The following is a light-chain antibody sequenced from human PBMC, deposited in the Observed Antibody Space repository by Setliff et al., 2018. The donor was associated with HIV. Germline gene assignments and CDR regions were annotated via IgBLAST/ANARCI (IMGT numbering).Light chain of an antibody. J-gene: IGLJ2*01. Sequence: SALTQPASVSGSPGQSITISCTGTSSDVGGYDYVSWYQQHPGKAPKLMIYDVTNRPSGLSNRFSGSKSGNTASLTISGLQAEDEADYYCSSYTSSTTRVGFGGGTKVTVL. V-gene: IGLV2-14*03. CDR2: DVT. CDR3: SSYTSSTTRVG. CDR1: SSDVGGYDY.